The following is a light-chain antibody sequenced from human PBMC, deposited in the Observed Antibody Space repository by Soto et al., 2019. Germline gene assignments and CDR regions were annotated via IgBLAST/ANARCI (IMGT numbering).Light chain of an antibody. Sequence: QSALTQPASVSGSPGQSITISCTGTSSDIGAYNFVSCYQQHPGKAPKVMIYDVTNRPSGVSNRFSGSKSGNTASLTISGLQAEDEADYYCSSYTRSRSYVFGTGTKLTVL. CDR3: SSYTRSRSYV. J-gene: IGLJ1*01. CDR2: DVT. V-gene: IGLV2-14*01. CDR1: SSDIGAYNF.